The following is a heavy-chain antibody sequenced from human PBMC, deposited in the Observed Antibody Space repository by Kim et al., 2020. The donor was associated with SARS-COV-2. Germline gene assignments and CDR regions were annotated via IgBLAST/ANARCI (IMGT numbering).Heavy chain of an antibody. D-gene: IGHD2-21*01. Sequence: GGSLRLSCTTSGFTFTGHAMSWVRQAPGKGLEWVSSIDGSDGTTYYVDSVRGRFTISRDDSKNTLYLQTSALRGDDTAVYYCMKGGWGWIWDHWGQGTLVTVSS. J-gene: IGHJ4*02. V-gene: IGHV3-23*01. CDR1: GFTFTGHA. CDR2: IDGSDGTT. CDR3: MKGGWGWIWDH.